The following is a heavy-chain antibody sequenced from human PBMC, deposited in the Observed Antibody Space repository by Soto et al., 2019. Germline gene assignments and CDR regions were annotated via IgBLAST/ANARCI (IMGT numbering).Heavy chain of an antibody. CDR1: GYTFTSYA. V-gene: IGHV1-3*01. Sequence: QVHLVQSGAEVKRPGASVKVSCKASGYTFTSYAIQWVRQAPGQGLEWMGWINCGNGNTKYSQKLQGRLTITRDTSASTAYMELSSLRSEDTAVYLCAREHDSWALYAFDMWGQGTMVTVSS. J-gene: IGHJ3*02. D-gene: IGHD1-1*01. CDR3: AREHDSWALYAFDM. CDR2: INCGNGNT.